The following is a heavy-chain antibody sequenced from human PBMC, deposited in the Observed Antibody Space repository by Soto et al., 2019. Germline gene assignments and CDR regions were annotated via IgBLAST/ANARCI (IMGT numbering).Heavy chain of an antibody. V-gene: IGHV3-23*01. Sequence: SGGSLRLSCEASGFIFNTNGMRWVRQPPGKGLEWVARVRHGGGTTYYADSVKGRFTISRDNSKNTLYLQMNSLRADDTAVYYCAKGRRRLRLGQLSFPFFDLWGQGAQVTVSS. D-gene: IGHD3-16*02. J-gene: IGHJ4*02. CDR3: AKGRRRLRLGQLSFPFFDL. CDR1: GFIFNTNG. CDR2: VRHGGGTT.